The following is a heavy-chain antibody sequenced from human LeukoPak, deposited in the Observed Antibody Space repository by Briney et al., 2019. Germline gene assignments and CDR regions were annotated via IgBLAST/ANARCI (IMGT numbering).Heavy chain of an antibody. D-gene: IGHD5-18*01. CDR2: INHSGST. Sequence: SETLSLTCAVYGGSFSGYYWSWIRQPPGKGLEWIGEINHSGSTNYNPSLKSRVTISVDTSKNQFSLKLSSVTAADTAVYYCARGAGYSYGFSHYYYYMDVWGKGTTVTVSS. J-gene: IGHJ6*03. CDR3: ARGAGYSYGFSHYYYYMDV. CDR1: GGSFSGYY. V-gene: IGHV4-34*01.